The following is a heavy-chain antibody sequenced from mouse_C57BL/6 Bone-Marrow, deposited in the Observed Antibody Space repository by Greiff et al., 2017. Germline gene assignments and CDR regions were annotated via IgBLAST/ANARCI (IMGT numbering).Heavy chain of an antibody. D-gene: IGHD4-1*01. Sequence: VQLVESGAELVRPGASVKLSCTASGFNIKDDYMHWVKQRPEQGLEWIGWIDPENGDTEYASKFQGKATITADTSSNTAYLQLSSLTSEDTAVYYCTTSGRYFDYWGQGTTLTVSS. CDR3: TTSGRYFDY. J-gene: IGHJ2*01. V-gene: IGHV14-4*01. CDR1: GFNIKDDY. CDR2: IDPENGDT.